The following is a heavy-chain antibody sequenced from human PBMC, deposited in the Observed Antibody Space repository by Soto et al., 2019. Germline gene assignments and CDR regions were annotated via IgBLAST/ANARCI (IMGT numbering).Heavy chain of an antibody. V-gene: IGHV3-30*19. D-gene: IGHD2-21*01. CDR3: ARWGTTWGLDV. CDR1: GFTFRSYV. J-gene: IGHJ1*01. Sequence: QAQLVESGGGVVQPGTSLRVSCVGSGFTFRSYVIHWVRQAPGKGLEWVALTSYDGSDKYYGDSVRGRFTISRDNSRNTVDLQMDSLRLEDTALYYCARWGTTWGLDVWGQGTLVSVSS. CDR2: TSYDGSDK.